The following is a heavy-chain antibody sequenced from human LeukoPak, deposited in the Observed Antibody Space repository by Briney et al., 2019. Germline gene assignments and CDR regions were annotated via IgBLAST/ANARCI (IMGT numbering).Heavy chain of an antibody. CDR3: ARDRGRYYDSRGFYWGYYFDS. V-gene: IGHV3-23*01. Sequence: PGGSLRLSCAASGFTFSTYAVTWVRKAPGKGLEWVSTISVSGDSTYYADSVKGRFTISRDNSKDTLYLQMSSVRVDDTAVYYCARDRGRYYDSRGFYWGYYFDSWGQGILVTVST. CDR1: GFTFSTYA. CDR2: ISVSGDST. D-gene: IGHD3-22*01. J-gene: IGHJ4*02.